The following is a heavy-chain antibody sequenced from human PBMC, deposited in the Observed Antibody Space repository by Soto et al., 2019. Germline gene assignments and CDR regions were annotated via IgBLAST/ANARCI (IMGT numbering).Heavy chain of an antibody. V-gene: IGHV4-59*01. J-gene: IGHJ3*01. CDR2: IYYSGST. D-gene: IGHD3-10*01. CDR1: GGSISGYY. CDR3: ARVWGGAFDF. Sequence: TSETLSLTCTVSGGSISGYYWSWIRQPPGKGLEWIGYIYYSGSTNYNPSLKSRVTISVDTSKNQFSLKLSSVTAADTAVYYCARVWGGAFDFWGQGTMVTVSS.